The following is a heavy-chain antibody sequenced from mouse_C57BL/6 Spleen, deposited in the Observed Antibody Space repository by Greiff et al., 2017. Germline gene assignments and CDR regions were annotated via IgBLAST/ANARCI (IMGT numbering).Heavy chain of an antibody. Sequence: RVEPGASVKISCKASGYAFSSSWMNWVKQRPGKGLEWIGRIYPGDGDTNYNGKFKGKATLTADKSSSTAYMQLSSLTSEDSAVYFCARYYGSSYDDWYFDVWGTGTTVTVSS. D-gene: IGHD1-1*01. V-gene: IGHV1-82*01. J-gene: IGHJ1*03. CDR3: ARYYGSSYDDWYFDV. CDR2: IYPGDGDT. CDR1: GYAFSSSW.